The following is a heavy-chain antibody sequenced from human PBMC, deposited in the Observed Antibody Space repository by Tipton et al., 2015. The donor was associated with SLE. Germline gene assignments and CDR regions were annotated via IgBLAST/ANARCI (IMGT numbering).Heavy chain of an antibody. Sequence: TLSLTCTVSGGSISSGGYYWSWIRQHPGKGLEWIGYMYYSGSTYYNPSLRSRVTMSVDRSKNQFSRNLNSLTAADTAVYYCARDKMDFRSSWCDPWCQGTLVVLSS. CDR2: MYYSGST. D-gene: IGHD3-3*01. J-gene: IGHJ5*02. CDR1: GGSISSGGYY. CDR3: ARDKMDFRSSWCDP. V-gene: IGHV4-31*03.